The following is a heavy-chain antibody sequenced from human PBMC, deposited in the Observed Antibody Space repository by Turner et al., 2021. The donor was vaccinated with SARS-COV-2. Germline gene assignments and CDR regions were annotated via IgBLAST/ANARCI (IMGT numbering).Heavy chain of an antibody. CDR2: IYYSGST. D-gene: IGHD3-22*01. J-gene: IGHJ4*02. Sequence: QVQLQESGPGLVKPSGTLSLTCAVSGGSISSSNWWSWVRQPPGKGLEWIGYIYYSGSTNYNPSLKSRVTISVDTSKNQFSLKLSSVTAADTAVYYCASYYYDSSGYDYAFDYWGQGTLVTVSS. CDR3: ASYYYDSSGYDYAFDY. V-gene: IGHV4-4*02. CDR1: GGSISSSNW.